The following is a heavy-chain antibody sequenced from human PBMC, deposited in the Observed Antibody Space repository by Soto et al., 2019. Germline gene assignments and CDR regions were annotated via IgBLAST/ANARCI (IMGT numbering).Heavy chain of an antibody. CDR1: GFTFRSFT. D-gene: IGHD6-13*01. J-gene: IGHJ5*02. V-gene: IGHV3-21*01. CDR3: TRDASRDSSARGWYDP. Sequence: GGSLRLSCAASGFTFRSFTMNWVRQAPGKGLEWVSTISSNSAYIYYTDALRGRFTISRDNAKNSLHLRMNSLRAEDTAVYYCTRDASRDSSARGWYDPWGPGTLVTVSS. CDR2: ISSNSAYI.